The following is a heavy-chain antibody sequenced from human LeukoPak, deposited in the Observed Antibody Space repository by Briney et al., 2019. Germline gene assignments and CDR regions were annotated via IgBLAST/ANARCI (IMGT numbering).Heavy chain of an antibody. CDR2: INHSGST. D-gene: IGHD4-17*01. V-gene: IGHV4-34*01. Sequence: KPSETLSLTCAVYGGSFSGYYWSWIRQPPGKGLEWIGEINHSGSTNYNPSLKSRVTISVDTSKNQFSLKPSSVTAADTAVYYCARGTTRSPPRVWGQGTLVTVSS. CDR1: GGSFSGYY. CDR3: ARGTTRSPPRV. J-gene: IGHJ4*02.